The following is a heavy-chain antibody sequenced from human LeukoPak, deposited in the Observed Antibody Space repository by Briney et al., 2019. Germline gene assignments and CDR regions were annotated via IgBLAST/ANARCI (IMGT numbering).Heavy chain of an antibody. V-gene: IGHV4-34*01. CDR1: GGSFSGYY. CDR2: INHSGST. D-gene: IGHD6-13*01. Sequence: SETLFLTCAVYGGSFSGYYWSWIRQPPGKGLEWIGEINHSGSTNYNPSLKSRVTISVDTSKNQFSLKLSSVTAADTAVYYCARSPGYSSSWSPYFDYWGQGTLVTVSS. J-gene: IGHJ4*02. CDR3: ARSPGYSSSWSPYFDY.